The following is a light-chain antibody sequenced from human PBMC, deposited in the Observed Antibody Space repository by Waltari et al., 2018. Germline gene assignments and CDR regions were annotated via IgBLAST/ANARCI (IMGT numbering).Light chain of an antibody. J-gene: IGKJ4*01. CDR3: QQYDGSVLT. Sequence: IVLTQSPDTLSLSPGQRATLSCRASQTINNNFLVWYQQNPGQAPRPIIHGASSRATGFPDRFSGSGSGTDFTLTISSLEPEDFAVYYCQQYDGSVLTFGGGTKVEI. V-gene: IGKV3-20*01. CDR2: GAS. CDR1: QTINNNF.